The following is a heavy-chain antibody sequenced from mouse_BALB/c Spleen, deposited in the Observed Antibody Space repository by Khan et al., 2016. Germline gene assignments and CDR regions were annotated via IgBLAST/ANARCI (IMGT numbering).Heavy chain of an antibody. J-gene: IGHJ2*01. Sequence: QIQLVQSGPELKKPGETVRISCKASGYTFTTAGMQWVQKMPGKGLKWIGWINTHSGVPKYAEDFKGRFAFSLETSASTAYLQISNLKNEDTATYFCARSGNYCDYWGQGTTLTVSS. CDR1: GYTFTTAG. V-gene: IGHV9-4*02. D-gene: IGHD1-1*02. CDR3: ARSGNYCDY. CDR2: INTHSGVP.